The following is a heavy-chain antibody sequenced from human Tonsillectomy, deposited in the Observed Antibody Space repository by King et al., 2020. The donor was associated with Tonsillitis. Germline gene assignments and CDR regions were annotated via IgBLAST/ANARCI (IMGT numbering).Heavy chain of an antibody. V-gene: IGHV3-30*18. D-gene: IGHD2-15*01. CDR1: GFTFSNYG. Sequence: VQLVESGGGVVQPGRSLRLSCATSGFTFSNYGMHWVRQAPGKGLEWVALIAYDASYENYADSVKGRFAISRDNSKNTLYLEMNSLRVEDTAVYYWAKDDIGLSDWYFDLWGRGTLVTVSS. CDR3: AKDDIGLSDWYFDL. J-gene: IGHJ2*01. CDR2: IAYDASYE.